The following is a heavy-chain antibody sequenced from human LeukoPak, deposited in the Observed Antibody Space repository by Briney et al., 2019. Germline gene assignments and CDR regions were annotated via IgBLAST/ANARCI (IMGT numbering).Heavy chain of an antibody. CDR2: ISYDGSNK. D-gene: IGHD3-16*01. V-gene: IGHV3-30-3*01. CDR3: ARTRGGQLYYYYYYIDV. Sequence: GRSLRLSCAASGFTFSSYAMHWVRQAPGQGLEWVAVISYDGSNKYYADSVKGRFTISRDNAKNTLYLQMNSLRAEDTAVYYCARTRGGQLYYYYYYIDVWGKGTTVTVSS. J-gene: IGHJ6*03. CDR1: GFTFSSYA.